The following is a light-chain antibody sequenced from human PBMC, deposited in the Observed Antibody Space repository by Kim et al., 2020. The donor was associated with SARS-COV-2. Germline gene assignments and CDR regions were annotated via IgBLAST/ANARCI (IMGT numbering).Light chain of an antibody. V-gene: IGLV1-40*01. J-gene: IGLJ2*01. CDR3: QSYDSSLSGSGV. CDR2: GNS. CDR1: SSNIGAGFD. Sequence: QPVLTQPPSVSGAPGQRVTISCTGSSSNIGAGFDVQWYQQLPGTAPKLLIYGNSNRPSGVPDRFSGSKSGTSASLAITGLQAEDEADYYCQSYDSSLSGSGVFGGGTQLTVL.